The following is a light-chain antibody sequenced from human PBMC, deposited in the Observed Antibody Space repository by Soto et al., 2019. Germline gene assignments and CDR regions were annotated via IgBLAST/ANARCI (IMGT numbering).Light chain of an antibody. V-gene: IGLV1-44*01. CDR1: SSNIGSNT. J-gene: IGLJ1*01. CDR3: AAWDDSLNGYV. Sequence: QSVLTQPPSASGTPGQRVTISCSGSSSNIGSNTVNWYQQLPGTTPKLLIYSNNQRPSGVPDRFSGSKSGTSASLAISCLQSEDEADYYCAAWDDSLNGYVFGTGTKLTVL. CDR2: SNN.